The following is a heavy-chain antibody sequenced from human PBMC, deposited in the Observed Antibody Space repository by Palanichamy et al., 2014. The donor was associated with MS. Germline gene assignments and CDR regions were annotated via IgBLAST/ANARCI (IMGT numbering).Heavy chain of an antibody. Sequence: EVQLVESGGGLVRPGGSLRLSCAASGFTFSSYWDEAGSARRPGKGLEWVANIKQDGSGKFYVDSVKGRFTISRDNAKNSLYLQMNSLRAEDTAVYYCARDSSGWYRDIWGQGTIVTVSS. D-gene: IGHD6-19*01. CDR1: GFTFSSYW. J-gene: IGHJ3*02. V-gene: IGHV3-7*03. CDR3: ARDSSGWYRDI. CDR2: IKQDGSGK.